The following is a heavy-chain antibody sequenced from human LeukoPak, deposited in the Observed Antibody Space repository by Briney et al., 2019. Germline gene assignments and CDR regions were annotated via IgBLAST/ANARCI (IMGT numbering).Heavy chain of an antibody. D-gene: IGHD3-10*01. CDR1: GGSFSGYY. Sequence: SETPSLTCAVYGGSFSGYYWSWIRQPPGKGLERIGEINHSGSTNYNPSLKSRVTISVDTSKNQFSLKLSSVTAADTAVYYCAGSITMVRGPFDYWGQGTLVTVSS. CDR2: INHSGST. CDR3: AGSITMVRGPFDY. J-gene: IGHJ4*02. V-gene: IGHV4-34*01.